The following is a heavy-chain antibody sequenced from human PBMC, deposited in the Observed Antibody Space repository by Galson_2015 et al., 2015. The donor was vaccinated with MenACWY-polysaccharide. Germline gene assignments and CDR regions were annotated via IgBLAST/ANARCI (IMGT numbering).Heavy chain of an antibody. J-gene: IGHJ6*02. CDR2: IGWNSGNI. V-gene: IGHV3-9*01. D-gene: IGHD3-9*01. CDR3: AKDSFNDLLTGFPEEPPPYQFGLDA. CDR1: GVTFSTSA. Sequence: SLRLSCAASGVTFSTSAMHWVRHGPGKGLEWVSGIGWNSGNIGHADSGRGRFTISRDNAKKTLYLHINNLRPEDTALYYCAKDSFNDLLTGFPEEPPPYQFGLDAWGQGTTVIVSS.